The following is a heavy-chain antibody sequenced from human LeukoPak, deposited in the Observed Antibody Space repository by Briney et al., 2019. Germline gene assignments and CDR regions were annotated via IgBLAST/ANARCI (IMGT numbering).Heavy chain of an antibody. V-gene: IGHV4-59*08. CDR1: GGSISSYY. J-gene: IGHJ4*02. Sequence: SETLSLTCTVSGGSISSYYWSWIRQPPGKGLEWIGSVYYTGSTNYNPSLKSRVIISLDTSKNQFSLKLSSVTAADTAIYYCARAERSGTSFPWDYWGQGTLVTVSS. CDR3: ARAERSGTSFPWDY. D-gene: IGHD2-2*01. CDR2: VYYTGST.